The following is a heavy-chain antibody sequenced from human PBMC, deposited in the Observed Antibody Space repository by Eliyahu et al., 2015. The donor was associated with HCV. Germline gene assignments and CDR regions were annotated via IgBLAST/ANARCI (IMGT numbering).Heavy chain of an antibody. D-gene: IGHD3-10*01. CDR1: GXXFSXYS. CDR2: ISSSSSYI. CDR3: ARTGLYGSGSNWFDP. J-gene: IGHJ5*02. Sequence: EVQLVESGGGLVKPGGSLRLXCAASGXXFSXYSMNWVRQAPGKGLEWVSSISSSSSYIYYXDSVKGRFTISRDNAKNSLYLQMNSLRAEDTAVYYCARTGLYGSGSNWFDPWGQGTLVTVSS. V-gene: IGHV3-21*01.